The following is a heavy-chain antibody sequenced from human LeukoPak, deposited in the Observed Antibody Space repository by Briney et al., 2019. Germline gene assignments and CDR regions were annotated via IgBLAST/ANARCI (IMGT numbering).Heavy chain of an antibody. V-gene: IGHV3-23*01. CDR2: SGSTT. D-gene: IGHD4-17*01. CDR1: GFIFSSYA. J-gene: IGHJ4*02. Sequence: GGSLRLSCAASGFIFSSYAMTWVRQAPGKGLEWVSSSGSTTDYSDSVKGRFTISRDNSKNTLYLQMNSLRADDTAVYYCTRDSSYGDYSTAFDYWGQGALVTVSS. CDR3: TRDSSYGDYSTAFDY.